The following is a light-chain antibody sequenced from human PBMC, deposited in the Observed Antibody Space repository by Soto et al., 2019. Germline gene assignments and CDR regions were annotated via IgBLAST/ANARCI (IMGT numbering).Light chain of an antibody. Sequence: PGERATLSCRASQNVDKNYLAWYQQRPGLAPRLLIYDASIRATGIPDRFSGSGSGTDFTLSIIRLEPEDFAVYYCQQCAYSPRTFGQGTKVEVK. V-gene: IGKV3-20*01. CDR2: DAS. CDR3: QQCAYSPRT. CDR1: QNVDKNY. J-gene: IGKJ1*01.